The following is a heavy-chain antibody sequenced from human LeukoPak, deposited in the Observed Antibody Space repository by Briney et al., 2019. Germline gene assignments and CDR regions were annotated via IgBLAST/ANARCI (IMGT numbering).Heavy chain of an antibody. D-gene: IGHD1-26*01. CDR2: ISAYNGNT. CDR1: GYTFTSYG. CDR3: ARDHSGSYYGYYFDY. Sequence: ASVKVSCKASGYTFTSYGISRVRQAPGQGLEWTGWISAYNGNTNYAQKLQGRVTMTTDTSTSTAYMELRSLRSDDTAVYYCARDHSGSYYGYYFDYWGQGTLVTVSS. J-gene: IGHJ4*02. V-gene: IGHV1-18*01.